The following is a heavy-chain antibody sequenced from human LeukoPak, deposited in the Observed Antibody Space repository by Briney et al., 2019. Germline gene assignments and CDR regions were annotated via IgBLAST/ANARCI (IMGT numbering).Heavy chain of an antibody. D-gene: IGHD6-19*01. V-gene: IGHV3-23*01. CDR3: ATPGWYAVYY. Sequence: VSLRLTCAASAFTCSSNAMSWLRPAQGKGLEWVSTISGSGGSTSYADSVNSRFTISRDNSELRLYMPMNTLRAEDTAVYYCATPGWYAVYYWGQRTLVTVSS. CDR1: AFTCSSNA. J-gene: IGHJ4*02. CDR2: ISGSGGST.